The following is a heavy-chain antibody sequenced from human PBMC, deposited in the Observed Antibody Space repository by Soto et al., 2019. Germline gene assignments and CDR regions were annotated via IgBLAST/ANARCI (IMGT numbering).Heavy chain of an antibody. D-gene: IGHD6-6*01. CDR2: ISYDGSNK. CDR3: ARMYSSSSRPTSYYFDY. Sequence: GGSLRLSCAASGFTFSSYAMHWVRQAPGKGLEWVAVISYDGSNKYYADSVKGRFTISRDNSKNTLYLQMNSLRAEDTAVYYCARMYSSSSRPTSYYFDYWGQGTLVTVSS. J-gene: IGHJ4*02. V-gene: IGHV3-30*04. CDR1: GFTFSSYA.